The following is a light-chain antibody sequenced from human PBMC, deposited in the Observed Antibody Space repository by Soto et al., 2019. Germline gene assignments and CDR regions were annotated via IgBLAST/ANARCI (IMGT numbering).Light chain of an antibody. CDR1: QSPVYSDGVTY. V-gene: IGKV2-30*01. J-gene: IGKJ1*01. CDR3: MQGAHCPWT. Sequence: DVVMTQSPLSLPVTLGQPASLSCKSSQSPVYSDGVTYLNWFQQRPGQSPRRLIYQVSIRDSGVPDRFSGSGSGTVFTLRISRVEAEDVVSYYCMQGAHCPWTFGQGTKVEIK. CDR2: QVS.